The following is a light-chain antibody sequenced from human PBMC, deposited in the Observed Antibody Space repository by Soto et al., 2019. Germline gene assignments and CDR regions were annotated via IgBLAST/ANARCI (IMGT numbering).Light chain of an antibody. V-gene: IGKV3-15*01. CDR3: QQYNNWLSIT. Sequence: EIVMTQSPATLSESPGERATLSCRASQSVSSNLAWYQQKPGQAPRLLIYGASTRATGIPARFSGSGSGTEFTLTISSLQSEDFAVYYCQQYNNWLSITFGQGTRLEIK. J-gene: IGKJ5*01. CDR2: GAS. CDR1: QSVSSN.